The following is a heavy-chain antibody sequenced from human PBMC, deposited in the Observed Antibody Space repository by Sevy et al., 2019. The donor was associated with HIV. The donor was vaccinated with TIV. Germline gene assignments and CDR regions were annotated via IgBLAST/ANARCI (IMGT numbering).Heavy chain of an antibody. V-gene: IGHV1-46*03. D-gene: IGHD3-22*01. Sequence: ASVKVSCKASGYTFTSYYMHWVRQAPGQGLEWMGIINPSGGSTSYAQKFQGRVTMTRDTSTSTVYMELSSLRSGDTAVYYCARGGGDSSGYSEGYDTFDIWGQGTMVTVSS. J-gene: IGHJ3*02. CDR2: INPSGGST. CDR1: GYTFTSYY. CDR3: ARGGGDSSGYSEGYDTFDI.